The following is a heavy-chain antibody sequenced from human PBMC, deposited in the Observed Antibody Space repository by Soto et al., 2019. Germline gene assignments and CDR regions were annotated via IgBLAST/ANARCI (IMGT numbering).Heavy chain of an antibody. Sequence: QVQLVQSGPEVKPGASVKVSCTPSGYTFTNYGVNWVRQAPGQGLEWMGWISADSGDTKYAQKFQGRVTMTTDTSPRTAYMELRSLRFDDSAVYYCARGGRYSSSSDLTYWGQGTLVTVSS. V-gene: IGHV1-18*04. CDR3: ARGGRYSSSSDLTY. CDR2: ISADSGDT. D-gene: IGHD6-6*01. J-gene: IGHJ4*02. CDR1: GYTFTNYG.